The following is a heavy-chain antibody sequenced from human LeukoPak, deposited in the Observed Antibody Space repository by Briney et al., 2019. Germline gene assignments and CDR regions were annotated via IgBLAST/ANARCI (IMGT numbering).Heavy chain of an antibody. CDR1: GGSISSYY. D-gene: IGHD6-19*01. CDR2: IYYSGST. V-gene: IGHV4-59*01. J-gene: IGHJ6*03. CDR3: ARVGQWLEYYYYYYIDV. Sequence: PSETLSLTCTVSGGSISSYYWICIRQPPGKGLEWIGYIYYSGSTNYNPSLKSRVTISVDTSKNQFSLKLSSVTAADTAVYYCARVGQWLEYYYYYYIDVWGKGTTVTVSS.